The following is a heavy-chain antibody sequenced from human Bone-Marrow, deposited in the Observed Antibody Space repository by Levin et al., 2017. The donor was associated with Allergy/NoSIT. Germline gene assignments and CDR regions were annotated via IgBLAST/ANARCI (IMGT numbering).Heavy chain of an antibody. CDR1: GFTVSSNF. D-gene: IGHD1-14*01. CDR3: AGSSRNPFDWLFL. J-gene: IGHJ5*02. Sequence: RAGGSLRLSCAASGFTVSSNFMDWVRQAPGKGLEGVSVIYSDGSTYYADSVKGRFTISRDDSKNTLYLQMNHLRPEDTAVYSCAGSSRNPFDWLFLWGQGTLVTVSS. V-gene: IGHV3-66*02. CDR2: IYSDGST.